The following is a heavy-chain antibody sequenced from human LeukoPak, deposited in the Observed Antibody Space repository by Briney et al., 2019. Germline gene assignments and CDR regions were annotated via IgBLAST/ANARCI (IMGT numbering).Heavy chain of an antibody. J-gene: IGHJ5*02. CDR1: GFTFSSYA. D-gene: IGHD3-10*01. CDR2: ISGSGGST. CDR3: AKFGKMIRGVIQNWFDP. V-gene: IGHV3-23*01. Sequence: GGSLRLSCAASGFTFSSYAMSWVRQAPGKGLEWVSAISGSGGSTYYADSVKGRFTISRDNSKNTLYLQMNSLRAEDTAVYYCAKFGKMIRGVIQNWFDPWGQGTLVTVSS.